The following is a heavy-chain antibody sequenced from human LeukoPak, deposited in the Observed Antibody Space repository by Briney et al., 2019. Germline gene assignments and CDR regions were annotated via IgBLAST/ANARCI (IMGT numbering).Heavy chain of an antibody. CDR2: IYTSGST. CDR1: GGSIGSGSYY. Sequence: KPSQTLSLTCTVSGGSIGSGSYYWSWIRQPAGKGLEWIGRIYTSGSTNYNPSLKSRVTISVDTSKNQFSLKLSSVTAADTAVYYCAREDTWIQLGLGWFDPWGQGTLVTVSS. J-gene: IGHJ5*02. V-gene: IGHV4-61*02. CDR3: AREDTWIQLGLGWFDP. D-gene: IGHD5-18*01.